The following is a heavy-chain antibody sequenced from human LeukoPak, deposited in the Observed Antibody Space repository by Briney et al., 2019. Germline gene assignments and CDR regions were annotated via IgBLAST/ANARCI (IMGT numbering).Heavy chain of an antibody. J-gene: IGHJ4*02. D-gene: IGHD3-22*01. Sequence: ASAKVSCKVSGYTLTELSMHWVRQAPGKGLEWMGGFNPEDGETIYAQKFQGRVTMTEDTSTDTAYMELSSLRSEDTAVYYCATVKLGSSGYYYVYWGQGTLVTVSS. V-gene: IGHV1-24*01. CDR2: FNPEDGET. CDR3: ATVKLGSSGYYYVY. CDR1: GYTLTELS.